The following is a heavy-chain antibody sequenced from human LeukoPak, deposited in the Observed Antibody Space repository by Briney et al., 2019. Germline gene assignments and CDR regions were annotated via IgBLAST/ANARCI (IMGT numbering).Heavy chain of an antibody. CDR1: GFTFSSYA. J-gene: IGHJ4*02. D-gene: IGHD3-3*01. Sequence: GGSLRLSCAASGFTFSSYAMSWVRQAPGKGLEWVSAISGSGGSTYYADSVKGRFTISRDNSKNTLYLQMNSLRAEDTAVYYCAKALTVLRFLEWLLFFGYWGQGTLVTVSS. CDR3: AKALTVLRFLEWLLFFGY. CDR2: ISGSGGST. V-gene: IGHV3-23*01.